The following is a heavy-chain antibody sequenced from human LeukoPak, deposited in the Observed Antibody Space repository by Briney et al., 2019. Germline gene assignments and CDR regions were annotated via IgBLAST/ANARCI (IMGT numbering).Heavy chain of an antibody. CDR1: GFHLSRNA. V-gene: IGHV3-23*01. CDR2: ISISGDAT. J-gene: IGHJ4*02. Sequence: GGSLRLSCAVSGFHLSRNAMTWVRQAPGKGLQWIASISISGDATDYEDSVKGRFTIYRDISTNTLYLQMNSLRVDDTAVYYCAKEIRPNDYWGQGTLVTVSS. CDR3: AKEIRPNDY.